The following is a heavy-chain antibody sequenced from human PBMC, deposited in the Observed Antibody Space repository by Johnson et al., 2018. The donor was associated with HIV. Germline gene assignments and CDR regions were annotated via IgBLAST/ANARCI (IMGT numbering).Heavy chain of an antibody. D-gene: IGHD1-26*01. Sequence: VQLVESGGGLIKPGGSLRLSCAASGFTFNNAWMSWVRQGPGTGLEWVSGISWNRGTIAYADSVKGRFTISRANAKNSLYLQMNRLRAEYTAVYYCARKGWARGAFDIWGQGTMVTV. CDR1: GFTFNNAW. CDR3: ARKGWARGAFDI. V-gene: IGHV3-48*04. J-gene: IGHJ3*02. CDR2: ISWNRGTI.